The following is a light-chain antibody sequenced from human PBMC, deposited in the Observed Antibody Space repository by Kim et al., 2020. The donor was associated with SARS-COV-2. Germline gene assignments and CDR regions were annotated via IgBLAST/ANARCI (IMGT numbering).Light chain of an antibody. CDR1: SIGSKG. CDR3: QVWDRSTNRV. Sequence: APGKTARITCGGDSIGSKGVHWYQQKPGQAPVVVIYYDTGRPSGVPERFSGSNSGDTATLTISRVEAGDEADYYCQVWDRSTNRVFGGGTQLTV. V-gene: IGLV3-21*04. J-gene: IGLJ3*02. CDR2: YDT.